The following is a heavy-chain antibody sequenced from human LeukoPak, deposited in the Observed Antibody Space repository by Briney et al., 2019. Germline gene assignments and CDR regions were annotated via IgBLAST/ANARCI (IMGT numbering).Heavy chain of an antibody. CDR1: GFTFSSYG. D-gene: IGHD3-16*01. CDR2: IWHDGSHK. Sequence: HPGGSLRLSCAASGFTFSSYGMHWVRQAPGKGLEWVTVIWHDGSHKDYADSVKGRFTISRDNSKNTLYLQMNDLRAEDTAVYFCVRGWGSNVYASAFDVWGQGTMVTVSS. V-gene: IGHV3-33*01. J-gene: IGHJ3*01. CDR3: VRGWGSNVYASAFDV.